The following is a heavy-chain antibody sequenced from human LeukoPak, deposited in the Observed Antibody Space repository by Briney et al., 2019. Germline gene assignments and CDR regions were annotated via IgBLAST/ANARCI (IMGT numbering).Heavy chain of an antibody. CDR3: ARRPTGIDY. Sequence: XETLSLTCAVYGGSFSGYYWNWIRQSPGKGLEWIGEINHSGSTNYNPSLKSRVTISLDTSNNQFSLKLSSVTAADTAVYYCARRPTGIDYWGQGTLVTVSS. V-gene: IGHV4-34*01. CDR2: INHSGST. J-gene: IGHJ4*02. D-gene: IGHD4-17*01. CDR1: GGSFSGYY.